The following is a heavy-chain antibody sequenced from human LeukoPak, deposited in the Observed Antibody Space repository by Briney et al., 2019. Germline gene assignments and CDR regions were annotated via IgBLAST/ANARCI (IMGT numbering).Heavy chain of an antibody. V-gene: IGHV3-48*03. CDR2: ISSSGSTI. Sequence: PGGSLRLSCAASGFTFSSYEMNWVRQAPGKGLEWVSYISSSGSTIYYADSVKGRFTISRDNSKNTLYLQMNSLRAEDTAVYYCAKDARRYYYGSGSYCAMDVWGKGTTVTISS. CDR1: GFTFSSYE. J-gene: IGHJ6*03. D-gene: IGHD3-10*01. CDR3: AKDARRYYYGSGSYCAMDV.